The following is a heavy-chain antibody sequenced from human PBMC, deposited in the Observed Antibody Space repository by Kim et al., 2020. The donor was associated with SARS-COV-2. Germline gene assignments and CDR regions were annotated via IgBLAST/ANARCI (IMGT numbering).Heavy chain of an antibody. D-gene: IGHD3-16*01. CDR3: ARDLNYGPDY. V-gene: IGHV1-2*02. Sequence: GAKNYDQKFQGRVTMTRNTSTSSVFLELSSLRSDDTAVYFCARDLNYGPDYWGQGTLVTVSS. J-gene: IGHJ4*02. CDR2: GAK.